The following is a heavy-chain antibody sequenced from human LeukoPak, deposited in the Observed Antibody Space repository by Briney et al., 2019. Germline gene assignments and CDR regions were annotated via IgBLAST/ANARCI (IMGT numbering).Heavy chain of an antibody. Sequence: SVKVSCKASGFTFTSSAVQWVRQARGQRLEWIGWIVVGSGNTNYAQKFQERVTITRDMSTSTAYLQWSSLKASDTAMYYCARLRRGSGSYTFDYWGQGTLVTVSS. CDR1: GFTFTSSA. CDR2: IVVGSGNT. D-gene: IGHD3-10*01. V-gene: IGHV1-58*01. J-gene: IGHJ4*02. CDR3: ARLRRGSGSYTFDY.